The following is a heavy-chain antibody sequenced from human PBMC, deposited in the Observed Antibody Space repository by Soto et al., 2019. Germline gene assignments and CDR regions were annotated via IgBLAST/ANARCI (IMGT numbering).Heavy chain of an antibody. CDR1: GGSISSGGYY. D-gene: IGHD2-2*01. CDR2: IYYSGST. V-gene: IGHV4-31*03. CDR3: ARAQFGLVVPAHLDY. J-gene: IGHJ4*02. Sequence: QVQLQESRPGLVKPSQTLSLTCTVSGGSISSGGYYWSWIRQHPGKGLEWIGYIYYSGSTYYNPSLKSRVTISVDTSKNQFSLKLSSVTAADTAVYYCARAQFGLVVPAHLDYWGQGTLVTVSS.